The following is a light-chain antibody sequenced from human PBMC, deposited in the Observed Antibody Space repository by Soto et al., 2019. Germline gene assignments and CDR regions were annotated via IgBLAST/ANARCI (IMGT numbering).Light chain of an antibody. CDR3: QQYVSSPMYT. Sequence: EVVLTQSPATLSLSPGERATLSCRASENVRTFVDWYQQKPGQAPRLLIYGASNRATGIPARFSGSGSGTDFTLTISNLEPEDFAVYFCQQYVSSPMYTFGQGTKLEIK. V-gene: IGKV3-11*01. CDR1: ENVRTF. J-gene: IGKJ2*01. CDR2: GAS.